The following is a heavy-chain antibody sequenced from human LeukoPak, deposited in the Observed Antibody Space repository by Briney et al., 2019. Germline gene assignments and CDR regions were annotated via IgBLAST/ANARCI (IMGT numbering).Heavy chain of an antibody. CDR3: AKDLGNYRHDY. CDR2: ISSSGSTI. D-gene: IGHD4-11*01. V-gene: IGHV3-48*03. Sequence: GGSLRLSCAASGFTFSSYEMNWVRQAPGKGLEWVSYISSSGSTIYYADSVKGRFTISRDNSKNTLYLQMNSLRAEDTAVYYCAKDLGNYRHDYWGQGTLVTVSS. CDR1: GFTFSSYE. J-gene: IGHJ4*02.